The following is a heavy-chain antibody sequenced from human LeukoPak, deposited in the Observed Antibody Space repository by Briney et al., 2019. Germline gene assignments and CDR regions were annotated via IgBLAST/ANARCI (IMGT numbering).Heavy chain of an antibody. V-gene: IGHV1-18*04. CDR2: ISAYNGNT. CDR3: ARVVLLWFGEQKGIDY. CDR1: GYTFTSYG. D-gene: IGHD3-10*01. Sequence: ASVKVSCKASGYTFTSYGISWVRQAPGQGLEWMGWISAYNGNTNYAQKLQGRVTMTTDTSTSTAYMELRSPRSDDTAVYYCARVVLLWFGEQKGIDYWGQGTLVTVSS. J-gene: IGHJ4*02.